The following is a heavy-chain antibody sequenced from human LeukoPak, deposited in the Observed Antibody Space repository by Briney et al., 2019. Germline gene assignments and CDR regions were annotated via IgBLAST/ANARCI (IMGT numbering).Heavy chain of an antibody. V-gene: IGHV5-51*01. Sequence: GESLKISCKGSGYSFTSYWIGWVRQMPGKGLEWMGIIYPGDSDTRYSPSFQGQVTISADRSISTAYLHWSSLKASDTAMYYCARHFARGSMTSPAGYWGQGTLVTVSS. J-gene: IGHJ4*02. CDR3: ARHFARGSMTSPAGY. CDR1: GYSFTSYW. CDR2: IYPGDSDT. D-gene: IGHD2-2*01.